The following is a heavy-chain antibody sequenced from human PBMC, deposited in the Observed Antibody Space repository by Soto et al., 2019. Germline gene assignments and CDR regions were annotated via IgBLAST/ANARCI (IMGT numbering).Heavy chain of an antibody. CDR3: ASPYAGAIDF. D-gene: IGHD2-8*02. Sequence: SETLSLTCTVSGGSISSYYWSWIRQPPGKGLEWIGYIYYSGSTNYNPSLKSRVTISVDTSKNQFSLKLSSVTAADTAVYYCASPYAGAIDFCGQRTLVPVSS. V-gene: IGHV4-59*08. CDR2: IYYSGST. CDR1: GGSISSYY. J-gene: IGHJ4*02.